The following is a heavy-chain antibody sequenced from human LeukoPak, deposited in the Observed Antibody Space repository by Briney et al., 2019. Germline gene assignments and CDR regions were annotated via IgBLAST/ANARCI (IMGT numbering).Heavy chain of an antibody. CDR1: GYSFTSYL. D-gene: IGHD6-13*01. CDR2: IRGHNGNT. Sequence: ASVKVSCKASGYSFTSYLISWVRQVPGQGLEWMGWIRGHNGNTDYAQKFKDRVTLATDTSSSTAYMALGSLTSDDTAVYFCARIWAEFQLVSDFWGQGTLVTVSP. CDR3: ARIWAEFQLVSDF. V-gene: IGHV1-18*01. J-gene: IGHJ4*02.